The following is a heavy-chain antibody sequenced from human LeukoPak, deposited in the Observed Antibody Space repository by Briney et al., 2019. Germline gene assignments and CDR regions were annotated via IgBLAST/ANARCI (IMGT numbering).Heavy chain of an antibody. D-gene: IGHD3-22*01. CDR2: ISSSSSYI. V-gene: IGHV3-21*01. J-gene: IGHJ4*02. CDR1: GITFGSYS. Sequence: PGGSLRLSCAASGITFGSYSVNWVRQAPGKGLEWVSSISSSSSYIYYADSVKGRFTISRDNAKNSLYLQMNSLRAEDTAVYYCARDLRYYDSSGYYYFDYWGQGTLVTVSS. CDR3: ARDLRYYDSSGYYYFDY.